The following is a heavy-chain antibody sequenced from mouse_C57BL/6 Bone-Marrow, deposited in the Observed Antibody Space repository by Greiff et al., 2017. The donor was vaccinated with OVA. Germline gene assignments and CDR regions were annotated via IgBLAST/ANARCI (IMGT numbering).Heavy chain of an antibody. CDR1: GYTFTSYW. J-gene: IGHJ1*03. V-gene: IGHV1-50*01. CDR2: IDPSDSST. CDR3: ARNYYGSTLWYFDV. Sequence: QVQLQQPGAELVKPGASVKLSCKASGYTFTSYWMQWVKQRPGQGLEWIGEIDPSDSSTNSNQKFKGKATLTVDTSASTAYMQLSSLTSEDSAVYYCARNYYGSTLWYFDVGGTGTTVTVSS. D-gene: IGHD1-1*01.